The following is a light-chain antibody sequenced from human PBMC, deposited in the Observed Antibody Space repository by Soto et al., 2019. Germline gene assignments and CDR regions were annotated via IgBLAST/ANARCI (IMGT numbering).Light chain of an antibody. CDR1: QSISSN. V-gene: IGKV3-15*01. CDR2: AAS. J-gene: IGKJ2*01. Sequence: DIVMTQSPATLSLSPGERATLSCRASQSISSNLAWYQHKPGQAPRLLIYAASTRASGIPAGFSGGGSGTEFSLTITSLQSEDFAIYYCQQYKNWPPMYTFGQGTRLEI. CDR3: QQYKNWPPMYT.